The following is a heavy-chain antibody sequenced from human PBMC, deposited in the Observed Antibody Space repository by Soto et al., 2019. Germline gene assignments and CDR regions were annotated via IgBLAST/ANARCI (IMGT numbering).Heavy chain of an antibody. J-gene: IGHJ4*02. V-gene: IGHV4-39*01. CDR1: GGSIGSSNYY. CDR3: AVGSSGFYYIY. D-gene: IGHD1-26*01. Sequence: SETLCLTCTVSGGSIGSSNYYWGWIRQPPGKGLEWIGSIYYSGSTYHNPPLKSRVTISKDTSKNQFSLRLSSVTAADTAVYYCAVGSSGFYYIYWGQGIQVTVSS. CDR2: IYYSGST.